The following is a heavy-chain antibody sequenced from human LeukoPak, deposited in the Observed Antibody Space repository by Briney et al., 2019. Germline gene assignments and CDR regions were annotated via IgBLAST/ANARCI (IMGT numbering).Heavy chain of an antibody. D-gene: IGHD3-3*02. CDR2: ISYDGSFK. J-gene: IGHJ6*03. CDR3: ARPYLEWSLKFYMDV. V-gene: IGHV3-30-3*01. CDR1: GFTFRNFA. Sequence: PGGSLRLSCAASGFTFRNFAMHWVRQAPGKGLELVALISYDGSFKYNEDSVKGRFTISRDDSKNTLYLQMSSLRAEDTAVYYCARPYLEWSLKFYMDVWGKGTTVIVSS.